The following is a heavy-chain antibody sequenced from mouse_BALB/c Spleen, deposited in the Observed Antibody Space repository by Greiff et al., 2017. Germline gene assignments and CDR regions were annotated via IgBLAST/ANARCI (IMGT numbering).Heavy chain of an antibody. CDR3: VRGIYYYGSEYFDV. J-gene: IGHJ1*01. CDR2: IRSKSNNYAT. Sequence: EVHLVESGGGLVQPKGSLKLSCAASGFTFNTYAMNWVRQAPGKGLEWVARIRSKSNNYATYYADSVKDRFTISRDDSQSMLYLQMNNLKTEDTAMYYCVRGIYYYGSEYFDVWGAGTTVTVSS. CDR1: GFTFNTYA. V-gene: IGHV10-1*02. D-gene: IGHD1-1*01.